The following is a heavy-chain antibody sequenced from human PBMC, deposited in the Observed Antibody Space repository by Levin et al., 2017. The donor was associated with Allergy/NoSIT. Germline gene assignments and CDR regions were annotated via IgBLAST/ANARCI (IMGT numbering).Heavy chain of an antibody. CDR1: GFTFSSYA. CDR2: ISGSGGST. CDR3: AKDETGNYYQFIDY. Sequence: PGGSLRLSCAASGFTFSSYAMSWVRQAPGKGLEWVSVISGSGGSTHYADSVKGRFTISRDNSKNTLYLQMNSLRAEDTAVYYCAKDETGNYYQFIDYWGQGTLVTVSS. J-gene: IGHJ4*02. D-gene: IGHD1-26*01. V-gene: IGHV3-23*01.